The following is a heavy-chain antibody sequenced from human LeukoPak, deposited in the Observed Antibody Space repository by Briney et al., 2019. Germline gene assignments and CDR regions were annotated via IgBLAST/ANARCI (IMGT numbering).Heavy chain of an antibody. CDR3: ARYYVSGRDSDY. D-gene: IGHD3-10*01. CDR2: IFYSGST. V-gene: IGHV4-39*01. Sequence: RPSETLSLTCTVSSGSISNSNFYWGWIRQPPGKGLEWIGSIFYSGSTDYNPSLKSRVTISVDTSKNQFYLKLNSVTAADTAVYFCARYYVSGRDSDYWGQGTLVTVSS. CDR1: SGSISNSNFY. J-gene: IGHJ4*02.